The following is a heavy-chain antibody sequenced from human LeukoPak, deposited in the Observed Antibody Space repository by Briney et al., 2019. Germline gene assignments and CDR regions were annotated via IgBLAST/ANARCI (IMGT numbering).Heavy chain of an antibody. J-gene: IGHJ4*02. V-gene: IGHV1-46*01. Sequence: ASVKVSCKASGYTFTRYYMHWVRQAPGQGLEWMGILNPSGGSTSYAQKFQGRVTMTRDTPTSTVYMALSSVRSQDTPVYHCVRDPVWEAFDFWGQGTLVSVSS. CDR1: GYTFTRYY. D-gene: IGHD1-26*01. CDR3: VRDPVWEAFDF. CDR2: LNPSGGST.